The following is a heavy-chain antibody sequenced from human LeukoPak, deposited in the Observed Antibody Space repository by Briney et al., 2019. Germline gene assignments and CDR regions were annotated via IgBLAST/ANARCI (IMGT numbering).Heavy chain of an antibody. V-gene: IGHV3-23*01. CDR2: ISGSGRST. D-gene: IGHD6-19*01. CDR1: GFTFSSSS. J-gene: IGHJ4*02. Sequence: AGGSLRLACAASGFTFSSSSMSWARQAPGKGLGWVSTISGSGRSTYYADSVTGRFTISRDNSKNTLYLPINTLRAEDTPVYYCVGGRRAVARTFDYWGQGTLVTVSS. CDR3: VGGRRAVARTFDY.